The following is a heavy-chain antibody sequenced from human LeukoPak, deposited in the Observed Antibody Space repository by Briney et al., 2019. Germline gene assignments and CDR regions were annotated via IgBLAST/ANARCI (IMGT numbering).Heavy chain of an antibody. J-gene: IGHJ5*02. CDR2: IKQDGSEK. Sequence: GGSLRLSCAASGFTFSNYAMSWVRQAPGKGLEWVANIKQDGSEKYYVDSVKGRFTISRDNAKNSLYLQMNSLRAEDTAVYYCARALAYYYDSSGYYHWGQGTLVTVSS. CDR1: GFTFSNYA. D-gene: IGHD3-22*01. V-gene: IGHV3-7*01. CDR3: ARALAYYYDSSGYYH.